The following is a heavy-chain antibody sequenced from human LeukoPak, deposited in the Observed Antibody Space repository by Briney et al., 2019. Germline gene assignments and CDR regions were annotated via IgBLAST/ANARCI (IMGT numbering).Heavy chain of an antibody. J-gene: IGHJ6*02. Sequence: SETLSLTCTVSGGSISDSYWSWIRQPPGKRLECIGYISYSGSTNYNASLKSRVTISLETSKNQFSLKLSSVTAADTAVYYCVRLRSGYGMDVWGQGTTDTVSS. D-gene: IGHD3-10*01. CDR1: GGSISDSY. CDR2: ISYSGST. V-gene: IGHV4-59*01. CDR3: VRLRSGYGMDV.